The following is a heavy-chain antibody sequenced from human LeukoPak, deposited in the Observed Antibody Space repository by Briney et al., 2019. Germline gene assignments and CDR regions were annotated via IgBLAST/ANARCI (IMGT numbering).Heavy chain of an antibody. CDR3: ARDVNNWNDDSWFDP. CDR2: IYYSGST. J-gene: IGHJ5*02. Sequence: SETLSLTCTVSGGSISSYYWSWIRQPPGKGLEWIGYIYYSGSTNYNPSLKSRVTISVDTSKNQFSLKLSSVTAADTAVYYCARDVNNWNDDSWFDPWGQGTLVTVSS. V-gene: IGHV4-59*01. D-gene: IGHD1-1*01. CDR1: GGSISSYY.